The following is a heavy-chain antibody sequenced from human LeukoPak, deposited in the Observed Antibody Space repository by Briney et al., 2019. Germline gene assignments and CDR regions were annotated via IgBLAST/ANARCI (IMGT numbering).Heavy chain of an antibody. D-gene: IGHD6-13*01. V-gene: IGHV3-30-3*01. CDR3: ARGYWIAAAGRVDY. Sequence: GGSLRLSCAASGFTFSSYAMHWVRQAPGKGLEWVAVISYDGSNKYYADSVKGRFTISRDNSKNTLYLQMNSLRAEDTAVYYCARGYWIAAAGRVDYWGQGTLVTVSS. J-gene: IGHJ4*02. CDR1: GFTFSSYA. CDR2: ISYDGSNK.